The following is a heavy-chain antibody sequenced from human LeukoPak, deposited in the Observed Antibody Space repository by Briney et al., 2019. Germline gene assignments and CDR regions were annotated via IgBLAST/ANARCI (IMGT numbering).Heavy chain of an antibody. CDR1: GFTFSSYA. V-gene: IGHV3-23*01. CDR3: AKDSYGGPFYYYYGMDV. Sequence: GGSLRLSCAASGFTFSSYAMSWVRQAPGKGLEWVSAISGSGGSTYYADSVKGRFTISRDNSKNTLYLQMNSLRAEDTAVYYCAKDSYGGPFYYYYGMDVWGQGTTVTVSS. CDR2: ISGSGGST. J-gene: IGHJ6*02. D-gene: IGHD4-23*01.